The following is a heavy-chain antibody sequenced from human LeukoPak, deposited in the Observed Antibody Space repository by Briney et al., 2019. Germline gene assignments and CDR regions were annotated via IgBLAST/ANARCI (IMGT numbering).Heavy chain of an antibody. D-gene: IGHD3-22*01. CDR2: INHSGST. Sequence: SETLSLTCAVYGGSFSGYYWSWIRQPPGKGLEWIGEINHSGSTNYNPSLKSRATISVDTSKNQFSLKLSSVTAADTAVYYCARTITYYYDSSGYYADYWGQGTLVTVSS. J-gene: IGHJ4*02. V-gene: IGHV4-34*01. CDR3: ARTITYYYDSSGYYADY. CDR1: GGSFSGYY.